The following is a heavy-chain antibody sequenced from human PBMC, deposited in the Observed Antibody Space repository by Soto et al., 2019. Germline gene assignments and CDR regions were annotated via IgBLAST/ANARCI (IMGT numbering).Heavy chain of an antibody. CDR3: ARLHCTRPGCVPLDP. Sequence: QLQLQESGPGLVKPSETLSLTCTVSGGSINDDTYYWGWIRQPPGKGLEWIGSVYYSGASSYNPSIGSRVTSSFAPPQXQVSLRLRSVTAADTAVYYCARLHCTRPGCVPLDPWGQGTLVIVSS. D-gene: IGHD2-2*01. CDR1: GGSINDDTYY. V-gene: IGHV4-39*01. J-gene: IGHJ5*02. CDR2: VYYSGAS.